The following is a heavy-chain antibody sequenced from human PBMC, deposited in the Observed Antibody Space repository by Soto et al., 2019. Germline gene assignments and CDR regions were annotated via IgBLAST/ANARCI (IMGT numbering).Heavy chain of an antibody. Sequence: PSETLSLTCAVYGGSFSGYYWSWIRQPPGKGLEWIGEINHSGSTNYNPSLKSRVTISVDTSKNQFSLKLSSVTAADTAVYYCASINYYGSGSYRYYYGMDVWGQGTTVTSP. CDR2: INHSGST. D-gene: IGHD3-10*01. CDR3: ASINYYGSGSYRYYYGMDV. V-gene: IGHV4-34*01. CDR1: GGSFSGYY. J-gene: IGHJ6*02.